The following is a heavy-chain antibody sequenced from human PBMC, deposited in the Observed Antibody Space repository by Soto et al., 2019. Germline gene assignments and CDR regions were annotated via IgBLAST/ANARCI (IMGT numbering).Heavy chain of an antibody. CDR3: ARVRDWFDP. CDR2: IDHSVYT. J-gene: IGHJ5*02. V-gene: IGHV4-34*01. D-gene: IGHD3-3*01. CDR1: GGSFSGYY. Sequence: SETLSLTCAVYGGSFSGYYWNWIRQPPGRGLEWIGEIDHSVYTNYNPSLKSRVTISVDTSKNQFSLGLTSVTAADTAVYYCARVRDWFDPWGQGTLVTVSS.